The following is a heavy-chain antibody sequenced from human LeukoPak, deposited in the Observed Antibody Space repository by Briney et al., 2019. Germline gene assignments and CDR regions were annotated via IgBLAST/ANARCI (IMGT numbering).Heavy chain of an antibody. Sequence: SETLSLTCTVSGGSISSYYWSWIRQPPGKGVEWIGYIYYSGSTNYDPSLKSRVTISVDTSKNQFSLKLNSVTTADTAVYYCARFEGYDFLTGYAYYFDYWGQGTLVTVSS. D-gene: IGHD3-9*01. J-gene: IGHJ4*02. CDR2: IYYSGST. CDR3: ARFEGYDFLTGYAYYFDY. V-gene: IGHV4-59*01. CDR1: GGSISSYY.